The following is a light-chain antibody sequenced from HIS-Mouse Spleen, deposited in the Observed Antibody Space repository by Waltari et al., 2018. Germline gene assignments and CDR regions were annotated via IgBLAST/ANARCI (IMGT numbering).Light chain of an antibody. CDR2: EVS. Sequence: QSALTQPASVSGSPGQSITIPCTGTSSDVGGYNYVSWYQQHPGKPPKLMIYEVSNRPSGVSNRFSGSKSGNTASLTISGLQAEDEADYYCSSYTSSSTLGVFGGGTKLTVL. J-gene: IGLJ3*02. V-gene: IGLV2-14*01. CDR1: SSDVGGYNY. CDR3: SSYTSSSTLGV.